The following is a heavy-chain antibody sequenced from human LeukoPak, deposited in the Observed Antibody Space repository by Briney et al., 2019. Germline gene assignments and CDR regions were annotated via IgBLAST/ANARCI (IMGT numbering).Heavy chain of an antibody. D-gene: IGHD3-3*01. CDR3: ASPEWLPDSIDI. CDR1: GLSFRNYC. CDR2: IKQDGSEE. Sequence: PGGSLRLSCAASGLSFRNYCMTWVRQAPGKGLEWVATIKQDGSEEYYVDSVKGRFTISRDNAKNSLYLQMNSLRAEDTAVYYCASPEWLPDSIDIWGQGTMVTVSS. J-gene: IGHJ3*02. V-gene: IGHV3-7*01.